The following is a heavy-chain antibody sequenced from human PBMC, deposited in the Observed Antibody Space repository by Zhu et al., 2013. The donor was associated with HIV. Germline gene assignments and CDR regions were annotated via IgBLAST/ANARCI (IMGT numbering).Heavy chain of an antibody. D-gene: IGHD4-17*01. V-gene: IGHV1-18*04. CDR2: ISAYNGKT. CDR3: ARSYGGNAEYFDY. J-gene: IGHJ4*02. Sequence: QAQLVQSGGEVRKSGASVTVSCQASGYDFSNYGVSWVRQAPGQGLEWMGWISAYNGKTKTAQNLQGRVTMTTDTSTSTAYMELRSLRSDDTAVYYCARSYGGNAEYFDYWGQGTLVTVSS. CDR1: GYDFSNYG.